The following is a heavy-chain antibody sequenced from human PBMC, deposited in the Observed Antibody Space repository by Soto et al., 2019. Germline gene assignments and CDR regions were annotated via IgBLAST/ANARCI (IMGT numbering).Heavy chain of an antibody. CDR3: ARERDCSSTSCYVDYFDY. D-gene: IGHD2-2*01. Sequence: EVQLVESGGGLVQPGGSLRLSCAASGFTFSSYWMSWVRQAPGKGLEWVANIKQDGSEKYYVDSVKGRFTISRDNAKNSLYLQMNSLRAEDTAVYYCARERDCSSTSCYVDYFDYWGQGTLVTVSS. V-gene: IGHV3-7*01. J-gene: IGHJ4*02. CDR2: IKQDGSEK. CDR1: GFTFSSYW.